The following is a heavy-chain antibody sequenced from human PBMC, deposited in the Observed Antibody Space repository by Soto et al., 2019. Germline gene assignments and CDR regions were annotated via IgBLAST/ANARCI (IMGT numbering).Heavy chain of an antibody. V-gene: IGHV4-30-2*01. Sequence: SETLSLTCAVSGGSISSGGYSWSWIRQPPGKGLEWIGYIYHSGSTYYNPSLKSRVTISVDRSKNQFSLKLSSVTAADTAVYYCASIQYGGKSSGAFDIWGQGTMVT. CDR3: ASIQYGGKSSGAFDI. CDR1: GGSISSGGYS. D-gene: IGHD2-15*01. CDR2: IYHSGST. J-gene: IGHJ3*02.